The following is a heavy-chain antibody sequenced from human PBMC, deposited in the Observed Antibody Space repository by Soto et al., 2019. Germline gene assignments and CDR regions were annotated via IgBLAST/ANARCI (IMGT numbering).Heavy chain of an antibody. Sequence: QVQLVESGGGVVQPGRSLRLSCAASGFTFSSYGMHWVRQAPGKGLEWVAVISYDGSNKYYADSVKGRFTISRDNSKNTLYLQMNSLRAEDTAVYYCAKEGGPGIAVAAFDYWGKGTLVTVSS. D-gene: IGHD6-19*01. CDR1: GFTFSSYG. CDR3: AKEGGPGIAVAAFDY. V-gene: IGHV3-30*18. CDR2: ISYDGSNK. J-gene: IGHJ4*02.